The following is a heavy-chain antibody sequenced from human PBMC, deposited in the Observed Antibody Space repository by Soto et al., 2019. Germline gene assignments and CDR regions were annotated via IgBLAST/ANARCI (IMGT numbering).Heavy chain of an antibody. V-gene: IGHV3-33*01. CDR1: GFTFSSYG. CDR3: ARARAAAGPKGGYYFDY. CDR2: IWYDGSNK. D-gene: IGHD6-13*01. J-gene: IGHJ4*02. Sequence: HPGGSLRLSCAASGFTFSSYGMHWVRQAPGKGLEWVAVIWYDGSNKYYADSVKGRFTISRDNSKNTLYLQMNSLRAEDTAVYYCARARAAAGPKGGYYFDYWGQGTLVTVSS.